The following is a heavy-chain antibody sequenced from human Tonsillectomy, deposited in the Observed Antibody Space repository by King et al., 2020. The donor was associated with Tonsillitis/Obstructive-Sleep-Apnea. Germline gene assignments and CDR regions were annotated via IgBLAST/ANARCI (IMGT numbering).Heavy chain of an antibody. Sequence: VQLVESGAEVKKPGASVKVSCKASGYTFTSYGINWVRQAPGQGLEWMGWISAYNGNTNYAQKLQGRVTMTTDTSTSTAYMELRSLRSDDTAVYYCASAASAASGSSSLTCFDPCGQGPLVTVSS. CDR3: ASAASAASGSSSLTCFDP. J-gene: IGHJ5*02. D-gene: IGHD6-13*01. V-gene: IGHV1-18*01. CDR2: ISAYNGNT. CDR1: GYTFTSYG.